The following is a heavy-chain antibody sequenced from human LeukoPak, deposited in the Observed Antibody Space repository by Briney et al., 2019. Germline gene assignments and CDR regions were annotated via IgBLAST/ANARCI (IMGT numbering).Heavy chain of an antibody. J-gene: IGHJ4*02. V-gene: IGHV5-51*01. Sequence: GESLKISCEASGYNFSKYWINWVRQKPGKGLEWMCIIYPGDSDTRYGPSFQGHVTISADRSANTAYLQWSRLEASDTAKSFCARKANGMAAPFDSWAQGTLVTVSS. CDR2: IYPGDSDT. CDR1: GYNFSKYW. D-gene: IGHD6-13*01. CDR3: ARKANGMAAPFDS.